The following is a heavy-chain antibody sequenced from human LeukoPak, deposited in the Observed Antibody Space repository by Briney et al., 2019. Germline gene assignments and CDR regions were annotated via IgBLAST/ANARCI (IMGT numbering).Heavy chain of an antibody. D-gene: IGHD3-9*01. Sequence: PGGSLRLSCAASGFTFDDYGMNWVRQAPGKGLEWVSYISSSSSTIYYADSVKGRFTISRDNAKNSLYLQMNSLRAEDTAVYYCARGTYYDILTGSDYWGQGTLVTVSS. CDR1: GFTFDDYG. CDR2: ISSSSSTI. V-gene: IGHV3-48*04. J-gene: IGHJ4*02. CDR3: ARGTYYDILTGSDY.